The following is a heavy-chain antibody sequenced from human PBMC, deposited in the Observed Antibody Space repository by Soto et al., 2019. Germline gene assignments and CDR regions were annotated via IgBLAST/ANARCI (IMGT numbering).Heavy chain of an antibody. J-gene: IGHJ4*02. CDR3: ARENYDFWSGYYSDY. V-gene: IGHV3-74*01. Sequence: EVQLVESGGGLVQPGGSLRLSCAASGFTFSSYWMHWVRQAPGKGLVWVSRINSDGSSTSYADSVKGRFTISRDNAKNTLYLQMNSLRAEDTAVYYCARENYDFWSGYYSDYWGQGTLVTVSS. D-gene: IGHD3-3*01. CDR2: INSDGSST. CDR1: GFTFSSYW.